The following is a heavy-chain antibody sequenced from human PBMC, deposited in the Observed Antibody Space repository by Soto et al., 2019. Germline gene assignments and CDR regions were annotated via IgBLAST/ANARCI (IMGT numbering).Heavy chain of an antibody. J-gene: IGHJ4*01. CDR3: AREGRSAPPQAGCEF. Sequence: SETVSLTCTVSGNSISTGAYYWSWLRQHPVKGLEWIGHIFYICTTHYSPSLESRVTISVDTSKNQFSLKLTSVTVADTAVYYCAREGRSAPPQAGCEFWGKGSLVSVSS. CDR2: IFYICTT. CDR1: GNSISTGAYY. V-gene: IGHV4-31*03. D-gene: IGHD3-10*01.